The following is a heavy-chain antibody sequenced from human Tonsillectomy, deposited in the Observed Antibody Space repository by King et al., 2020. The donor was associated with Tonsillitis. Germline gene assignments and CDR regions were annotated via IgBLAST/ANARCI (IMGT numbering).Heavy chain of an antibody. V-gene: IGHV3-23*04. D-gene: IGHD1-26*01. Sequence: VQLVESGGGLVQPGGSLRLSCAASTFTFRNYAMSWVRQAPGKGLEWVSGISASGGNTYYADSVKGRFTISRDNSKSTLFLQMNSLRAEDTAVYYCAKDVPRIVGAIFEAWDVFDLWGQGTMVIVSS. CDR1: TFTFRNYA. J-gene: IGHJ3*01. CDR2: ISASGGNT. CDR3: AKDVPRIVGAIFEAWDVFDL.